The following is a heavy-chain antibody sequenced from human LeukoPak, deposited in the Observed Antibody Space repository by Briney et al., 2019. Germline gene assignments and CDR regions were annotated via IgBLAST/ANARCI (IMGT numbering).Heavy chain of an antibody. CDR2: INPNSGGT. CDR3: ARQVGIAAAGNYYGMDV. Sequence: GASVEVSCKASGYTFTGYYMHWVRQAPGQGLEWMGWINPNSGGTNYAQKFQGRVTMTRDTSISTAYMELSRLRSDDTAVYYCARQVGIAAAGNYYGMDVWGQGTTVTVSS. J-gene: IGHJ6*02. CDR1: GYTFTGYY. D-gene: IGHD6-13*01. V-gene: IGHV1-2*02.